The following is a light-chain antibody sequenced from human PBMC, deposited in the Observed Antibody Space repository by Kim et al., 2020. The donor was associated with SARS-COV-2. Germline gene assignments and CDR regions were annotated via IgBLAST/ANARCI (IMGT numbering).Light chain of an antibody. J-gene: IGLJ2*01. V-gene: IGLV2-14*03. CDR3: SSYTSSNTVA. CDR2: DVS. CDR1: SSDIGGYNS. Sequence: GQSITISCTGTSSDIGGYNSVSWYQQHPGKAPKLMIYDVSNRPSGVSNRFSGSKSGNTASLTISRLQPEDEADYYCSSYTSSNTVAFGGGTQLTVL.